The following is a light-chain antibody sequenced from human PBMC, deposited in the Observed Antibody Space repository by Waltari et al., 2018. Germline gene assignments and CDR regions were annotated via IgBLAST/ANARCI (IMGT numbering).Light chain of an antibody. J-gene: IGLJ1*01. CDR1: SSDIGGYSY. Sequence: QSALTQPPSASGSPGQSVTISCTGTSSDIGGYSYVSWYQQHPGKAPKLMIYEVNKRPSGVPDRFFGSKSGNTASLTVSGLQAEDEADYYCSSYAGSNNVFGTGTKVTVL. V-gene: IGLV2-8*01. CDR2: EVN. CDR3: SSYAGSNNV.